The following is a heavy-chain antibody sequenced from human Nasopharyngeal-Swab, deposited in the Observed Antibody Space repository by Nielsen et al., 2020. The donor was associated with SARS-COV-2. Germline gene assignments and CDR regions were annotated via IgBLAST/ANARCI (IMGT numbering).Heavy chain of an antibody. D-gene: IGHD2/OR15-2a*01. CDR3: AKGRLSRNFYHGMDV. V-gene: IGHV1-2*04. J-gene: IGHJ6*02. Sequence: WVRQAPGQGLEWMGWINPNSGGTNYAQKFQGWVTMTRDTSISTAYMELSRLRSDDTAVYYCAKGRLSRNFYHGMDVWGQGTTVTVSS. CDR2: INPNSGGT.